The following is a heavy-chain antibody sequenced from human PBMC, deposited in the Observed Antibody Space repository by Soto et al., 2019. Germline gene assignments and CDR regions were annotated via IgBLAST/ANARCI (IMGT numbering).Heavy chain of an antibody. V-gene: IGHV4-34*01. Sequence: ASETLSLTCAVYGGSFSGYYWSWIRQPPGKGLEWIGEINHSGSTNYNPSLKSRVTISVDTSKNQFSLKLSSVTAADTAVYYCARGQAARPYTVAGYYYYYGMDVWGQGTTVTVSS. CDR3: ARGQAARPYTVAGYYYYYGMDV. J-gene: IGHJ6*02. CDR1: GGSFSGYY. CDR2: INHSGST. D-gene: IGHD6-19*01.